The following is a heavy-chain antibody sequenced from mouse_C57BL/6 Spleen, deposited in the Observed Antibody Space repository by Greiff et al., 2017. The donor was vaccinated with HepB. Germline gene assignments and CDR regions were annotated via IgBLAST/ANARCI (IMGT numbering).Heavy chain of an antibody. J-gene: IGHJ2*01. CDR1: GYSITSGYY. CDR2: ISYDGSN. CDR3: AREYGYDDPLDY. D-gene: IGHD2-2*01. V-gene: IGHV3-6*01. Sequence: EVHLVESGPGLVKPSQSLSLTCSVTGYSITSGYYWNWIRQFPGNKLEWMGYISYDGSNNYNPSLKNRISITRDTSKNQFFLKLNSVTTEDTATYYCAREYGYDDPLDYWGQGTTLTVSS.